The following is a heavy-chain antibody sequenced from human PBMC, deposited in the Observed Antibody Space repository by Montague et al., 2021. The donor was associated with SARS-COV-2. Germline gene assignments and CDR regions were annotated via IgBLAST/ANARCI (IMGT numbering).Heavy chain of an antibody. CDR3: VRGIEAAGSYDY. J-gene: IGHJ4*02. CDR2: TYYRSMWKS. V-gene: IGHV6-1*01. Sequence: CAISEDSVSSSSATWNWIRQSPSRGLEWLGRTYYRSMWKSDYARSVKSRIAINPDTSKNQFSLQLSSVTPEDTALYYCVRGIEAAGSYDYWGQGTLVTVSS. D-gene: IGHD6-13*01. CDR1: EDSVSSSSAT.